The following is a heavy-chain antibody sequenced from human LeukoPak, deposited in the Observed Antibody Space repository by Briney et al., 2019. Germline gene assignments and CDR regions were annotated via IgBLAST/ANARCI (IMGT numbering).Heavy chain of an antibody. CDR1: GYTFTGYY. J-gene: IGHJ5*02. Sequence: ASVKVSCKASGYTFTGYYMHWVRQAPGQGLEWMGWINPNSGGTNYAQKFQGRVTMTRDTSITTAYMELSRLRSDDTAVYFCARDSYFRGINCYAFDPWGQGTLVTVSP. V-gene: IGHV1-2*02. CDR3: ARDSYFRGINCYAFDP. CDR2: INPNSGGT. D-gene: IGHD2-2*01.